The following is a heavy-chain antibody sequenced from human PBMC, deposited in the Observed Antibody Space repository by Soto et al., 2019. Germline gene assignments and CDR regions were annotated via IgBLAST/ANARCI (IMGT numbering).Heavy chain of an antibody. V-gene: IGHV1-18*04. D-gene: IGHD5-18*01. CDR1: GYTFTSYG. CDR2: ISAYNGNT. Sequence: QVQLVQSGAEVKKPGASVKVSCKASGYTFTSYGISWVRQAPGQGLEWMGWISAYNGNTNYAQKLQGRVTMTTDTSTSTAYMELRSLRSDDTAVYYCARDRLAARQDTAMVLDWFDPWGQGTLVTVSS. CDR3: ARDRLAARQDTAMVLDWFDP. J-gene: IGHJ5*02.